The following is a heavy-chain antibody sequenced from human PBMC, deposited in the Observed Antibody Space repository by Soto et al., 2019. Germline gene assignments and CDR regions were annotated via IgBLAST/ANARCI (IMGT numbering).Heavy chain of an antibody. CDR1: GFTVSSYY. CDR2: IYSGGST. Sequence: GGSLRLSCAGSGFTVSSYYMSWVRQAPGKGLEWVSVIYSGGSTYYADSVKGRFTISRDNSKNTLYLQMNSLRAEDTAVYYCAKSGGSGWFADAFDIWGQGTMVTVSS. CDR3: AKSGGSGWFADAFDI. J-gene: IGHJ3*02. D-gene: IGHD6-19*01. V-gene: IGHV3-53*01.